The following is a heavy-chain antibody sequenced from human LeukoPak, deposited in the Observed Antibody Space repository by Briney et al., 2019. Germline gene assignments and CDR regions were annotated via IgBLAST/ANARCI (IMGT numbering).Heavy chain of an antibody. Sequence: ASVKVSCKASGGTFSSYAISWVRQAPGQGLEWMGGIIPIFGTANYAQKFQGRVTITADESTSTAYMELSSLRSEDTAVYYCAAWVRGVIITKLGVDYWGQGTLVTVSS. CDR3: AAWVRGVIITKLGVDY. CDR2: IIPIFGTA. J-gene: IGHJ4*02. V-gene: IGHV1-69*13. CDR1: GGTFSSYA. D-gene: IGHD3-10*01.